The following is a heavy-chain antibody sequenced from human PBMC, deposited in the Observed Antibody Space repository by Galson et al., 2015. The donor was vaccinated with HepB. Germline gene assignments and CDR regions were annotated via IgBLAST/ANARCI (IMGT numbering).Heavy chain of an antibody. CDR1: GYTFTSYA. Sequence: SVKVSCKASGYTFTSYAMHWVRQAPGQRLEWMGWINAGNGNTKYSQKFQGRVTITRDTSASTAYMELSSLRSEDTAVYYCARSYGYWDSLFDYWGQGTLVTVSS. V-gene: IGHV1-3*01. J-gene: IGHJ4*02. CDR2: INAGNGNT. CDR3: ARSYGYWDSLFDY. D-gene: IGHD5-18*01.